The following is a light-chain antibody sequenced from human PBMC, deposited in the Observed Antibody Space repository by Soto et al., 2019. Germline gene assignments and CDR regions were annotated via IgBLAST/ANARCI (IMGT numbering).Light chain of an antibody. Sequence: QSVLTQPASVSGSPGQSIAISCSGSSSDLGIYNYVSWYQQHPGKVPKLVIFEVTNRPSGVSNRFSGSKSGNTASLTTSGLQAEDEADYYCSSYTTSSTRVFGTGTKVTVL. J-gene: IGLJ1*01. V-gene: IGLV2-14*01. CDR1: SSDLGIYNY. CDR2: EVT. CDR3: SSYTTSSTRV.